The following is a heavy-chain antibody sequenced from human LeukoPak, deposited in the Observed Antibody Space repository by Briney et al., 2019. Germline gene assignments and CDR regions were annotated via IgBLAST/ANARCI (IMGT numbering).Heavy chain of an antibody. D-gene: IGHD5-24*01. CDR2: ISGSGSSM. CDR3: ARLDGYPFQGMDV. J-gene: IGHJ6*02. Sequence: PGGSLRLSCAASGFTFSSYELNWVRQAPGRGLEWVSKISGSGSSMYYADSVKGRFTISRDNAKNSLYLQMNSPRAEDTAVYYCARLDGYPFQGMDVWGQGTTVTVSS. CDR1: GFTFSSYE. V-gene: IGHV3-48*03.